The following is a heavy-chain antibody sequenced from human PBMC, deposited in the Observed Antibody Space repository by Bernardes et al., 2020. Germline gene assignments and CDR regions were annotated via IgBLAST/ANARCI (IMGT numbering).Heavy chain of an antibody. Sequence: GGSLRLSCKASGFTFSSYFMRWVRQAPGKGLEWVSSISGSGTSTYYADSVKGRFTISRDNSKNTLYLQMNSLRVGDTAVYYCAKSSGQLLTRGDFDIWGQGTMVTVSS. CDR3: AKSSGQLLTRGDFDI. J-gene: IGHJ3*02. CDR1: GFTFSSYF. V-gene: IGHV3-23*01. CDR2: ISGSGTST. D-gene: IGHD2-2*01.